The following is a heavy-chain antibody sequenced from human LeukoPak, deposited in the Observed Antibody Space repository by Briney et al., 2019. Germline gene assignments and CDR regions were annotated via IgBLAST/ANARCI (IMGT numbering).Heavy chain of an antibody. CDR1: GYTFTSYY. Sequence: ASVKVSCKASGYTFTSYYMHWVRQAPGQGLEWMGIINPSGGSTSYAQKFQGRVTMTRDTSTSTVYMELSSLRSDDTAVYYCAVSVGATRRSSYGMDVWGQGTTVTVSS. J-gene: IGHJ6*02. CDR2: INPSGGST. CDR3: AVSVGATRRSSYGMDV. D-gene: IGHD1-26*01. V-gene: IGHV1-46*01.